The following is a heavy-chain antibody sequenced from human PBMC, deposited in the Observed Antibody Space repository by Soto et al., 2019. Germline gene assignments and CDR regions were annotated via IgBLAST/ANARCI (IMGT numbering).Heavy chain of an antibody. CDR1: GDSVSSNSAA. D-gene: IGHD2-15*01. CDR2: TYYRSKWYN. CDR3: TLVYCSGGSCLGIHFDY. Sequence: PSQTLSLTCAISGDSVSSNSAAWNWIRQSPSRGLEWLGRTYYRSKWYNDYAVSVKSRITINPDTSKNQFSLQLNSVTPEDTAVYYCTLVYCSGGSCLGIHFDYWGQGTLVTVSS. V-gene: IGHV6-1*01. J-gene: IGHJ4*02.